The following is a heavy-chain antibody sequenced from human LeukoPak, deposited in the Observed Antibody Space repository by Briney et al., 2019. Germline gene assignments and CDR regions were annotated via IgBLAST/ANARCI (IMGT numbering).Heavy chain of an antibody. J-gene: IGHJ4*02. Sequence: GASVKVSCKASGYTFTSYGISWVRQAPGQGHEWMGWIGAYNGNTNYAQKLQGRVTMTADTSTSTAYLELRCLRSDDTAVYYCARAPSDFWSGYYHYWGQGTLVTVSS. V-gene: IGHV1-18*01. D-gene: IGHD3-3*01. CDR3: ARAPSDFWSGYYHY. CDR1: GYTFTSYG. CDR2: IGAYNGNT.